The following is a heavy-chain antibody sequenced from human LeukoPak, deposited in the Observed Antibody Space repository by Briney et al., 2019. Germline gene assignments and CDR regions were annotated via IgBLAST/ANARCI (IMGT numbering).Heavy chain of an antibody. CDR1: GFTFSNYA. J-gene: IGHJ4*02. V-gene: IGHV3-23*01. D-gene: IGHD2-21*02. Sequence: GGSLRLSCAASGFTFSNYAMSWVRQAPGKGLEWVSGIRSSGHNTYYEDSVKGRFTISRDNSKNMLYLQMNSLRAEDTAVYYCAKSVCGGDCYDYFDCWGQGTLATVSS. CDR2: IRSSGHNT. CDR3: AKSVCGGDCYDYFDC.